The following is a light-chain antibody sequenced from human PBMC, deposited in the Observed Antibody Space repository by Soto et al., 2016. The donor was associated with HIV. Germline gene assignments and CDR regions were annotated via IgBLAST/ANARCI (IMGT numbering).Light chain of an antibody. CDR2: EDN. V-gene: IGLV3-1*01. Sequence: SYEVTQPPSVSVSPGQTATITCSGDKMGDKYVSWYQQKPGQSPVAVIYEDNKRPSGIPERFSGSNSGNTATLTISGTQTMDEGDYYCQAWDRSIVVFGGGTKLAVL. J-gene: IGLJ2*01. CDR1: KMGDKY. CDR3: QAWDRSIVV.